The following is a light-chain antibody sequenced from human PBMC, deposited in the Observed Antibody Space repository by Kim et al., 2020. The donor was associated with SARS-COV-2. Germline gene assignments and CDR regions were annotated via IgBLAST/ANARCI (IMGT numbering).Light chain of an antibody. V-gene: IGLV7-46*01. Sequence: QAVVTQEPSLTESPGGTVTLTCGSSTGAVTSGHYSYWFQQKPGQAPRTLIYHTSNKLSWTPARFSGSLLGGKAALTLSGAQPEDEAEYYCLLSYGGSRVFGGGTQLTVL. CDR3: LLSYGGSRV. J-gene: IGLJ2*01. CDR2: HTS. CDR1: TGAVTSGHY.